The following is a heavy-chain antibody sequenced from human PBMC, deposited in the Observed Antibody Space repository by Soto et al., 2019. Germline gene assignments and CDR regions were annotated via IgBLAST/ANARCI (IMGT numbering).Heavy chain of an antibody. CDR3: AREAAGFSSLGRVLHYYYYGMDV. Sequence: QVQLVESGGGVVQPGRSLRLSCAASGFTFSSYAMHWVRQAPGKGLEWVAVISYDGSNKYYADSVKGRFTISRDNSKNTLYLQMNSLRAEETAVYYCAREAAGFSSLGRVLHYYYYGMDVWGQGTTVTVSS. J-gene: IGHJ6*02. CDR1: GFTFSSYA. D-gene: IGHD6-25*01. V-gene: IGHV3-30-3*01. CDR2: ISYDGSNK.